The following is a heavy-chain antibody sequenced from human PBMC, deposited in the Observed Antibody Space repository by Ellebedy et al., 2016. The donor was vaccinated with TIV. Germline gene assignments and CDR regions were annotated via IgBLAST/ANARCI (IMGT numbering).Heavy chain of an antibody. J-gene: IGHJ4*02. Sequence: GESLKISCAGSGFSFSNYALSWVRQAPGKGLEWISTIDGPGGNVYYADDMEGRFTISRDDSKSTLSLQINRLRAEDTAVYYCTRSGSFDYWGQGTLVTVSS. CDR3: TRSGSFDY. CDR1: GFSFSNYA. CDR2: IDGPGGNV. V-gene: IGHV3-23*01. D-gene: IGHD1-26*01.